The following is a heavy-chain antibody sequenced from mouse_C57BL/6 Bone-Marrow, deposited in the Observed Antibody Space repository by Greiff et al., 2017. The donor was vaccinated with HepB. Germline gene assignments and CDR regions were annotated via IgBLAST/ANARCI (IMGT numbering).Heavy chain of an antibody. Sequence: QVQLQQPGAELVKPGASVKVSCKASGYTFTSYWMHWVKQRPGQGLEWIGMIHPNSGSTNYNEKFKSKATLTVDKSSSTAYMQLSSLTSEDSAVYYCAREGYGSSGYWGQGTTLTVSS. CDR1: GYTFTSYW. J-gene: IGHJ2*01. V-gene: IGHV1-64*01. CDR2: IHPNSGST. CDR3: AREGYGSSGY. D-gene: IGHD1-1*01.